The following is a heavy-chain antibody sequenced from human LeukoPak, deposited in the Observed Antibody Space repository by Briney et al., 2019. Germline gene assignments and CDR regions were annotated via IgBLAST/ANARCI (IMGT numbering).Heavy chain of an antibody. Sequence: GGSLRLSCAASGFTFSSSWMSWVRQAPGKGLEWIGRIKSKTDGGTTDYTAPVKGRFTVSRDDSKNTLYLQMNSLKTEDTAVYYCNTGYCSSSSCHRSLYFDYWGQGTLVTVSS. CDR2: IKSKTDGGTT. CDR3: NTGYCSSSSCHRSLYFDY. CDR1: GFTFSSSW. V-gene: IGHV3-15*01. D-gene: IGHD2-15*01. J-gene: IGHJ4*02.